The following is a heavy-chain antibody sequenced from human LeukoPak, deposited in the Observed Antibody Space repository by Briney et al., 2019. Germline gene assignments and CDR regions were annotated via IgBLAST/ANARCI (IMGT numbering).Heavy chain of an antibody. CDR1: GYTFTSYY. V-gene: IGHV1-2*02. D-gene: IGHD3-3*01. J-gene: IGHJ3*02. CDR3: ARVQGYDDDSFVGFSSPDDSFAI. Sequence: GASVKVSCKASGYTFTSYYVHWVRQAPGQGLEWLGWINPNSGDKNYAPRLQGRVTMARDASISTVYMGLTRLISDDTAVYYCARVQGYDDDSFVGFSSPDDSFAIWGQGTLVTVSS. CDR2: INPNSGDK.